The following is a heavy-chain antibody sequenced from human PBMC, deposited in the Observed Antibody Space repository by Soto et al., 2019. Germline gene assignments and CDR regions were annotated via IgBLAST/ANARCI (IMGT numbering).Heavy chain of an antibody. CDR1: GGTFRSYA. CDR3: ASYGSGRPYYDSYGMDV. Sequence: SVKVSCKASGGTFRSYAISGVRQAPGRGLEWMGGIIPIFGTAKYAQKFQGRVTITAGESTSTAYMELSSLSPEDTCVYYCASYGSGRPYYDSYGMDVWGQGTTVTVSS. J-gene: IGHJ6*02. D-gene: IGHD3-10*01. CDR2: IIPIFGTA. V-gene: IGHV1-69*13.